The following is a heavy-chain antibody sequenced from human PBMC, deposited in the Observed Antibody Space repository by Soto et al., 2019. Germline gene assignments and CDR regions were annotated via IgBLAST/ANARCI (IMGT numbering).Heavy chain of an antibody. D-gene: IGHD4-17*01. CDR2: IYYSGST. V-gene: IGHV4-30-4*01. CDR1: GGSISSGDYY. Sequence: QVQLQESGPGLVKPSQTLSLTCTVSGGSISSGDYYWSWIRQPPGKGLEWIGYIYYSGSTYYNPSLKIRVTLPVDTSKYQFPLKLRFVTAADPAVYYCARGLRSTVTTYWYFDLWGRGPLVTVSS. CDR3: ARGLRSTVTTYWYFDL. J-gene: IGHJ2*01.